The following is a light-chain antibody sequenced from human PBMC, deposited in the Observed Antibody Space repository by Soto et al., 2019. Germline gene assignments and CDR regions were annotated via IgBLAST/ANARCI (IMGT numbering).Light chain of an antibody. Sequence: DIQMTQSPSTLSASVGDRVTITCRASQSISSWLAWYQQKRWKAPKLLIYKASSVESGVPSRLRGRGSGTEFPIISSRLPPDDFVTDDCHQYNSYFTFGQGTKVEIK. J-gene: IGKJ1*01. CDR2: KAS. CDR1: QSISSW. CDR3: HQYNSYFT. V-gene: IGKV1-5*03.